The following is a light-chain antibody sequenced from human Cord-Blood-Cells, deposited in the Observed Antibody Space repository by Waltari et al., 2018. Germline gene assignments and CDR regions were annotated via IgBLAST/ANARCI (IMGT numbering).Light chain of an antibody. CDR1: QSISSY. CDR3: QQSYSTPPT. J-gene: IGKJ1*01. V-gene: IGKV1-39*01. Sequence: DIQMTQSPSSLSASVGDRVIITCRASQSISSYLNWYQQKPGKAPKLLIYAASSLQSGVPSRFSGSGYGTDFTLTISSLQPEDFATYYCQQSYSTPPTFGQGTKVEIK. CDR2: AAS.